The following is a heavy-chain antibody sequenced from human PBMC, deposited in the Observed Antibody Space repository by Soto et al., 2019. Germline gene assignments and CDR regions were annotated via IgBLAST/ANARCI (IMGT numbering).Heavy chain of an antibody. D-gene: IGHD3-22*01. CDR2: IIPIFGTA. J-gene: IGHJ4*02. CDR1: GGTFSSYA. Sequence: QVQLVQSGAEVKKPGSSVKVSCKASGGTFSSYAISWVRQAPGQGLEWMGGIIPIFGTANYAQKFQGRVTITADESTSTAYMELSSLRSEDTAVYYCAREGVQYYDSSGDGNYYFDYWGQGTLVTVSS. V-gene: IGHV1-69*01. CDR3: AREGVQYYDSSGDGNYYFDY.